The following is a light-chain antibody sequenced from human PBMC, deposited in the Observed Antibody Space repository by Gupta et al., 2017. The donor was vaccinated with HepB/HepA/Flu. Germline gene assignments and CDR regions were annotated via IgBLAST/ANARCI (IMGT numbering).Light chain of an antibody. CDR3: QSYDSSLSGWV. V-gene: IGLV1-40*01. CDR2: GNS. J-gene: IGLJ3*02. CDR1: SSNIGAGYD. Sequence: QSVLTQPPAVSGAPGQRVTISCTGSSSNIGAGYDVHWYQQLPGPAPNLLIYGNSNRPSGVPDRFSGSKSGTSASLATTGLQAEDEADYYCQSYDSSLSGWVFGGGTKLTVL.